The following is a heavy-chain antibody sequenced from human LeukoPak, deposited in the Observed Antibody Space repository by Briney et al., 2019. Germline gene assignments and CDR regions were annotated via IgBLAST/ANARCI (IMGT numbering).Heavy chain of an antibody. D-gene: IGHD3-10*01. Sequence: GASVKVSCTASGYTFTGYYMHWVRQAPGQGLEWMGWINPNSGGTNYAQKFQGWVTMTRDTSISTAYMELSRLRSDDTAVYYCARDGYYGSGTMDVWGQGTTVTVSS. V-gene: IGHV1-2*04. CDR2: INPNSGGT. CDR3: ARDGYYGSGTMDV. CDR1: GYTFTGYY. J-gene: IGHJ6*02.